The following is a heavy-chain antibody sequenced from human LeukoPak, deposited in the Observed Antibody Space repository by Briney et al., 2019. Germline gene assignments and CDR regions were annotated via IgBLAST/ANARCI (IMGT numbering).Heavy chain of an antibody. CDR2: ISGSGTNT. V-gene: IGHV3-23*01. CDR3: AKTYCSTTRCLSWGNDY. J-gene: IGHJ4*02. D-gene: IGHD2-2*01. CDR1: GFTFSIYA. Sequence: GRSLRPSCAASGFTFSIYAMSWVRQAPGKGLEWVSSISGSGTNTYYADSVKGRFTISRDTSRNTLYLQMSSLRAEDTAIYYCAKTYCSTTRCLSWGNDYWGQGTLVTVSS.